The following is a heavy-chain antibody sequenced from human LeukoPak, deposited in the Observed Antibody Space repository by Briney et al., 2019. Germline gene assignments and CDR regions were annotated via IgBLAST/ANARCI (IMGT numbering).Heavy chain of an antibody. CDR3: ARCFSVSSVWFDP. D-gene: IGHD6-6*01. CDR1: GGSISSYY. V-gene: IGHV4-59*01. CDR2: IYYSGST. Sequence: PSETLSLTCTVSGGSISSYYWSWIRQPPGKGLEWIGYIYYSGSTNYNPSLKSRVTISVDTSKNQFSLKLSSVTAADTAVYYCARCFSVSSVWFDPWGQGTLVTVSS. J-gene: IGHJ5*02.